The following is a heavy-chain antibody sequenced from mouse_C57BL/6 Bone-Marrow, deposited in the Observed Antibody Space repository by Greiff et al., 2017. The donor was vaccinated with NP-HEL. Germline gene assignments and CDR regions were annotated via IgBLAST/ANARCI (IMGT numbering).Heavy chain of an antibody. CDR2: IYPGSGST. CDR3: AREDYYGSSGDY. Sequence: QVQLQQPGAELVKPGASVKMSCKASGYTFTSYWITWVKQRPGQGLEWIGDIYPGSGSTNYNEKFKSTATLTVDTSSSTAYMQLSSLTSEDSAVYYCAREDYYGSSGDYWGKGTTLTVSS. CDR1: GYTFTSYW. V-gene: IGHV1-55*01. D-gene: IGHD1-1*01. J-gene: IGHJ2*01.